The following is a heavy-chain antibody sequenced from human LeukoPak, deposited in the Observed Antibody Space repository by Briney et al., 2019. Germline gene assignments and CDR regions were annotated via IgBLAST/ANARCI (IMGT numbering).Heavy chain of an antibody. Sequence: ASVKVSCKASGYTFTGYYMHWVRQAPGQGLEWMGWINPNSGGTNYAQKFQVRVTMTRDTSISTAYMELSRLRSDDTAVYYCARSDSGYARRGYFDYWGQGTLVTVSS. CDR3: ARSDSGYARRGYFDY. V-gene: IGHV1-2*02. D-gene: IGHD5-12*01. CDR2: INPNSGGT. J-gene: IGHJ4*02. CDR1: GYTFTGYY.